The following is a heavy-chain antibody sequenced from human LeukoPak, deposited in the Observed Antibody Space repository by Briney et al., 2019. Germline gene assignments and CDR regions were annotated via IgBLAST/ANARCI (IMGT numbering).Heavy chain of an antibody. CDR3: ARQGPIIVIPSDIRDAFDI. CDR1: VYIFTVYY. D-gene: IGHD2-2*02. Sequence: ASVKVSFMASVYIFTVYYIQWVRQAPGQGLEWMGWINPNGGGTNYAQKFQGRVTMTRDTSISTAYMEISSLRSDETAVYYCARQGPIIVIPSDIRDAFDIWGVGTMVTVSS. CDR2: INPNGGGT. J-gene: IGHJ3*02. V-gene: IGHV1-2*02.